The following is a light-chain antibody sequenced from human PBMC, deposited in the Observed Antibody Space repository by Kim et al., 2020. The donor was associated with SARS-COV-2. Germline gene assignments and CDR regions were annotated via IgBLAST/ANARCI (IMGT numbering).Light chain of an antibody. Sequence: LSPGERATLSCRASQSVSSYLAWYQQKPGQAPRLLIYDASNRATGIPARFSGSGSGTDFTLTISSLEPEDFAVYYCQQRSNWPITFGQGTRLVIK. CDR3: QQRSNWPIT. CDR2: DAS. CDR1: QSVSSY. J-gene: IGKJ5*01. V-gene: IGKV3-11*01.